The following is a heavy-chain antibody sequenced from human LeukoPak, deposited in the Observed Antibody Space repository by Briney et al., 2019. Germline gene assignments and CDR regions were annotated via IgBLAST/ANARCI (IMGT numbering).Heavy chain of an antibody. D-gene: IGHD1-14*01. CDR2: INDRGSTI. CDR1: GFTFSSYD. Sequence: PAGSLTLTCAASGFTFSSYDLNWVRQAQGQGREWVSYINDRGSTIYYADPVKGRFTISRDDAKNSLYLQMNSSGADATAVCFCMRDSPGYNAFDYWGQGTLVTVSS. J-gene: IGHJ4*02. V-gene: IGHV3-48*03. CDR3: MRDSPGYNAFDY.